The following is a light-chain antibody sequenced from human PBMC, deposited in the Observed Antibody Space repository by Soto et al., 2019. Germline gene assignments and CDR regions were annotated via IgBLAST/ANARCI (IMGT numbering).Light chain of an antibody. J-gene: IGKJ5*01. CDR2: EAS. CDR3: QQLNPLPFT. CDR1: HDISTY. Sequence: DILINQYPAFLAACVEDRGTITCRASHDISTYLAWYQQKPGKAPKLMIYEASTLQSGVPSRLSGSGSGTEFTLISSGLLPDDLASYHCQQLNPLPFTIGQGTRLEIK. V-gene: IGKV1-9*01.